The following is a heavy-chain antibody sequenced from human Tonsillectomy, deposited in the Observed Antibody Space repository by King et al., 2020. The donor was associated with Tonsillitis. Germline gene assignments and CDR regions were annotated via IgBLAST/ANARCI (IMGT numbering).Heavy chain of an antibody. CDR3: ARGGFLEWLGSALDV. J-gene: IGHJ6*02. D-gene: IGHD3-3*01. CDR2: INPKSGGT. V-gene: IGHV1-2*02. CDR1: GYTFGAYY. Sequence: HVQLVESGAEVKKPGASVKVSCKASGYTFGAYYMHWVRQAPGQGLEWMGWINPKSGGTTYAQKFQGRVTMTGDTSISTAYMDLTRLRSDDTAVYYCARGGFLEWLGSALDVWGQGTTVTVSS.